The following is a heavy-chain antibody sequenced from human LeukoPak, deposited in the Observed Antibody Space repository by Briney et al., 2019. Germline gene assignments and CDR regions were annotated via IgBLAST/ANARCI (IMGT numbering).Heavy chain of an antibody. D-gene: IGHD3-22*01. CDR3: ATAYDSSGYYYPNYYGMDV. CDR1: GFTFSSYS. V-gene: IGHV3-48*01. Sequence: GSLRLSCAASGFTFSSYSMNWVRQAPGKGLEWVSYISSSSSTIYYADSVKGRFTISRDNAKNSLYLQMNSLRAEDTAVYYCATAYDSSGYYYPNYYGMDVWGQGTTVTVSS. CDR2: ISSSSSTI. J-gene: IGHJ6*02.